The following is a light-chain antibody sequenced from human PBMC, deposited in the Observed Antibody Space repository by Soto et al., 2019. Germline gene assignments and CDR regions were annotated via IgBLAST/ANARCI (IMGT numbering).Light chain of an antibody. CDR3: QHTFNSPPWT. CDR1: QNIDMY. Sequence: DFQMTKSPSSLSASVGDRVTITCRTSQNIDMYLNWYQQKPGKAPRVLISGASNLQSGVPSRFSGSGSGTDFTLTISSLQSEDFASYFCQHTFNSPPWTFGQGTKVDI. CDR2: GAS. V-gene: IGKV1-39*01. J-gene: IGKJ1*01.